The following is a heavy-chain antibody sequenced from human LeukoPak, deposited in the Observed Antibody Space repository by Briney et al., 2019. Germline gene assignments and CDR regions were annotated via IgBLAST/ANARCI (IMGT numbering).Heavy chain of an antibody. Sequence: GGSLRLSCVASGFTFCSYAMSWVRQAPGKGLEWVSVISGSGGSTYHADSVKGRITISRDNSKNTLFLQMNSLRAEDTAVYYCAKTGRGTTTFHYFDYWGQGTLVTVSS. D-gene: IGHD1-26*01. CDR2: ISGSGGST. CDR3: AKTGRGTTTFHYFDY. CDR1: GFTFCSYA. J-gene: IGHJ4*02. V-gene: IGHV3-23*01.